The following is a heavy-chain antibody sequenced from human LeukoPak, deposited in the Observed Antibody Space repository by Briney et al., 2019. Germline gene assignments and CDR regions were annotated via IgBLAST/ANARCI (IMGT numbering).Heavy chain of an antibody. V-gene: IGHV1-69*06. CDR1: GGTFSSYA. J-gene: IGHJ4*02. CDR2: IIPIFGTA. Sequence: GASVEVSCKASGGTFSSYAISWVRQAPGQGLEWMGGIIPIFGTANYAQKFQGRVTITADKSTSTAYMELSSLRSEDTAVYYCARGRPGKLMVYATYFDYWGQGTLVTVSS. D-gene: IGHD2-8*01. CDR3: ARGRPGKLMVYATYFDY.